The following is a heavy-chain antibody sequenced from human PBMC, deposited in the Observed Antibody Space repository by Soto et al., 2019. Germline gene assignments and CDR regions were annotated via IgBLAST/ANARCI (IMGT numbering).Heavy chain of an antibody. CDR1: GGTFSSYA. Sequence: SVKVSCKASGGTFSSYAISWVRQAPGQGLEWMGGIIPIFGTANYAQKFQGRVTITADESTSTAYMELSSLRSEDTAVYYCARVRIAAAAPFDYWGQGTLVTVSS. J-gene: IGHJ4*02. V-gene: IGHV1-69*13. D-gene: IGHD6-13*01. CDR2: IIPIFGTA. CDR3: ARVRIAAAAPFDY.